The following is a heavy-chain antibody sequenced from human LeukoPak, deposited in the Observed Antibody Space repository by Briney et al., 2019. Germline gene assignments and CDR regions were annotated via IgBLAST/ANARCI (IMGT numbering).Heavy chain of an antibody. CDR1: GGTFSSYA. Sequence: ASVKVSCKASGGTFSSYAISWVRQAPGQGLEWMGRIIPIFGTANYAQKFQGRVTITTDESMSTAYMELSSLRSEDTAVYYCARSSAWAFDIWGQGTMVTVSS. V-gene: IGHV1-69*05. D-gene: IGHD6-6*01. CDR3: ARSSAWAFDI. J-gene: IGHJ3*02. CDR2: IIPIFGTA.